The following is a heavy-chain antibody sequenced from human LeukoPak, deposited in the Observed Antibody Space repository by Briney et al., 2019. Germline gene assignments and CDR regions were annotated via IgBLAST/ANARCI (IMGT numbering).Heavy chain of an antibody. V-gene: IGHV2-5*02. CDR3: AHSPPCSSTSCPGFDP. CDR1: GFSLSTSGVG. CDR2: IYWDDDK. Sequence: SGPTLVKPTQTLTLTCTFSGFSLSTSGVGVGWIRQPPGKALEWLALIYWDDDKRYSPSLKSRLTITKDTSKNQVVLTMTNMDPVDTATYHCAHSPPCSSTSCPGFDPWGQGTLVTVSS. D-gene: IGHD2-2*01. J-gene: IGHJ5*02.